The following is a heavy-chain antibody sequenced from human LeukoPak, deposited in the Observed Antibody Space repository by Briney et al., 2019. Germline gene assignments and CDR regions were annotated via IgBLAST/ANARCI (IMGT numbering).Heavy chain of an antibody. V-gene: IGHV1-2*02. D-gene: IGHD3-3*01. CDR2: INPNSGGT. CDR1: GYTFTGYY. J-gene: IGHJ6*04. Sequence: ASVKVSCKASGYTFTGYYMHWVRQAPGQGLEWMGWINPNSGGTNYAQKFQGRVTMTRDTSISTAYMELSRLRSDDTVVYYCASPEVGFPYYYGRDVWGKGPTVPVSS. CDR3: ASPEVGFPYYYGRDV.